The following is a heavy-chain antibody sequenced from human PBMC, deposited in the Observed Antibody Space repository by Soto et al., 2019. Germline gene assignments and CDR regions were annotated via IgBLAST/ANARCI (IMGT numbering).Heavy chain of an antibody. D-gene: IGHD6-13*01. CDR2: IYPGDSDT. CDR3: ARAPSNIIAAAGEFDY. V-gene: IGHV5-51*01. Sequence: GESLKISCKGSGYSFTSYWIGWVRQMPGKGLEWMGIIYPGDSDTRYSPSFQGQVTISADKSISTAYLQWSSLKASDTAMYYCARAPSNIIAAAGEFDYWGQGTLVTVSS. J-gene: IGHJ4*02. CDR1: GYSFTSYW.